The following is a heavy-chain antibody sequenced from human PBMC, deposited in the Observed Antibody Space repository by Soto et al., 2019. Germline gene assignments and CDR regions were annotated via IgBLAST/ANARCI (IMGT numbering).Heavy chain of an antibody. J-gene: IGHJ4*02. CDR1: GGSFSGYY. CDR2: INHSGST. V-gene: IGHV4-34*01. Sequence: SETLSLTCAVYGGSFSGYYWSWIRQPPWKGLEWIGEINHSGSTNYNPSLKSRVTISVDTSKNQFSLKLSSVTAADTAVYYCARVYCTSGVCYKISPLDYWGQGTLVTVSS. CDR3: ARVYCTSGVCYKISPLDY. D-gene: IGHD2-8*01.